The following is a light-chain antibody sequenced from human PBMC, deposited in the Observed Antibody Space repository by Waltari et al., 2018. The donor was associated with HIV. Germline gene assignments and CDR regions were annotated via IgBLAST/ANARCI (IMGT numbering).Light chain of an antibody. Sequence: DIQMTQSPSSLSASLGDRVIITCRASQTISIYLNWYQQKPGRAPNLLIYAASSLHSGVPSRFSGSGSGTEFSLTIDSLQAEDFATYFCRQSYGGLTFGPGTRVDV. CDR1: QTISIY. J-gene: IGKJ3*01. CDR3: RQSYGGLT. V-gene: IGKV1-39*01. CDR2: AAS.